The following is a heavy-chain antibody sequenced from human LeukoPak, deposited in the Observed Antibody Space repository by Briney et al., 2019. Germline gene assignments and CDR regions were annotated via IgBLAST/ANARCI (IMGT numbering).Heavy chain of an antibody. J-gene: IGHJ3*02. CDR3: ARDKGNAFDI. D-gene: IGHD3-10*01. CDR1: GYTFTGYY. CDR2: VNPNSGGT. Sequence: ASVTVSCKASGYTFTGYYMHWVRQAPGQGLEWMGWVNPNSGGTNYAQKFQGWVTMTRDTSISTAYMELSRLRSDDTAVYYCARDKGNAFDIWGQGTMVTVSS. V-gene: IGHV1-2*04.